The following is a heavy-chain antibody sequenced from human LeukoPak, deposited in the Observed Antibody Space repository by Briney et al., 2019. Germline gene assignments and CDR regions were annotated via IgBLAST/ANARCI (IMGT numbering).Heavy chain of an antibody. Sequence: GRSLRLSCAASGFTFDDYAMHWVRQAPGKGLEWVSGISWNSGSIGYADSVKGRFTISRDNAKSSLYLQMNSLRAEDTALYYCAKGDGGLATIVQIDAFDIWGQGTMVTVSS. V-gene: IGHV3-9*01. CDR1: GFTFDDYA. CDR3: AKGDGGLATIVQIDAFDI. J-gene: IGHJ3*02. CDR2: ISWNSGSI. D-gene: IGHD5-12*01.